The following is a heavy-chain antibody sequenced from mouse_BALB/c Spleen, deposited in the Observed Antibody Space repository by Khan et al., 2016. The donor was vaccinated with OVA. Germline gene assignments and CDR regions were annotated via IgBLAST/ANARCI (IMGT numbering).Heavy chain of an antibody. CDR3: ARWFDGYSSLYAMDY. CDR1: GFSLTSYG. V-gene: IGHV2-6*02. D-gene: IGHD2-3*01. CDR2: IWSDGST. Sequence: QVQLQQSGPGLVAPSQSLSITCTVSGFSLTSYGVHWVRQPPGKGLEWLVVIWSDGSTNYNSVLKSRLSISKDNPKSQVFLKMNSLQTDDTAIYYCARWFDGYSSLYAMDYWGQGTSVTVSS. J-gene: IGHJ4*01.